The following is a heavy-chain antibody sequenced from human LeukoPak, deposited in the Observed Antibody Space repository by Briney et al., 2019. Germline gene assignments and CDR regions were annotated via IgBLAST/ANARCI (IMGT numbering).Heavy chain of an antibody. CDR2: IYYSGST. CDR1: GGSISSHY. J-gene: IGHJ6*03. Sequence: SETLSLTCTVSGGSISSHYWSWIRQPPGKGLEWRGYIYYSGSTNYNPSLKSRVTISVDTSKNQFSLKLSSVTAADTAVYYCARSRVASYYYYYMDVWGKGTTVTVSS. CDR3: ARSRVASYYYYYMDV. V-gene: IGHV4-59*11. D-gene: IGHD3-3*01.